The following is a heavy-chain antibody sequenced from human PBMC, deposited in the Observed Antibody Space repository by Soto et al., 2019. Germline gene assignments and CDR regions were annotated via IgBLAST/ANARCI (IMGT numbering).Heavy chain of an antibody. CDR2: ISAYTGHT. D-gene: IGHD3-3*01. J-gene: IGHJ4*02. Sequence: ASVKVSCKASGYTFTSYGISWVRQAPGQGLEWMGWISAYTGHTNYAQNLQGRVTMTTDTSTSTVYMELRSLRSDDTAVYYRARDLQVDFWSGYLFDYWGQGALVTVSS. CDR3: ARDLQVDFWSGYLFDY. CDR1: GYTFTSYG. V-gene: IGHV1-18*01.